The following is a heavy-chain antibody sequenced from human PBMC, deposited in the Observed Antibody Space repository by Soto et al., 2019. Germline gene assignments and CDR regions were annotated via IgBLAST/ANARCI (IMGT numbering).Heavy chain of an antibody. CDR1: GFSFSSYA. J-gene: IGHJ4*02. D-gene: IGHD5-12*01. CDR2: ISARGGSS. V-gene: IGHV3-23*01. CDR3: AKGSIEYSASVDN. Sequence: DVHLLESGGGLVQPGGSLRLSCAASGFSFSSYAMVWVRQAPGKGLEWVAVISARGGSSYFADSVKGRFTLSRDNSNNVLSLEMNSLRADDTAIYFCAKGSIEYSASVDNWGQGTLVVVSS.